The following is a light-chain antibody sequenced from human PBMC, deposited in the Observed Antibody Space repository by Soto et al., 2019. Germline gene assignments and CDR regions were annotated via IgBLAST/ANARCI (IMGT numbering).Light chain of an antibody. J-gene: IGKJ2*01. Sequence: IQMTQSPSSLSASVGDRVTITCRASQRFSTSLNWYQHQVGRAPKLLIYAASSLQTGVPSRFSGSGSGTDFTLTISSLQPEDFATYYCQQSYLTPRTFGQGTKLEIK. CDR1: QRFSTS. CDR2: AAS. CDR3: QQSYLTPRT. V-gene: IGKV1-39*01.